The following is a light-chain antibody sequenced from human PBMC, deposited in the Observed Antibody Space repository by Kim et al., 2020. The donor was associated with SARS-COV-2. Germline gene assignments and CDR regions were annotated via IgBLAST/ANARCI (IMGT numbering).Light chain of an antibody. CDR1: SSAVCGYNY. Sequence: SVPIACTGTSSAVCGYNYVSWYQQHPGKAPKVMIYEVSKRPSGVPDRFSGSKSGNTASLTVSGLQAEDEADYYCTSYAGSNNLGVFGTGTKVTVL. J-gene: IGLJ1*01. CDR2: EVS. V-gene: IGLV2-8*01. CDR3: TSYAGSNNLGV.